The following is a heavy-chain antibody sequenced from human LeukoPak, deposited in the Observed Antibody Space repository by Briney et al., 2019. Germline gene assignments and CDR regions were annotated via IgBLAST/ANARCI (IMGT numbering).Heavy chain of an antibody. CDR2: ISWNSGSI. Sequence: GGSLRLSCAASGFTFDDYAMHWVRQAPGKGLEWVSGISWNSGSIGYADSVKGRSTISRDNAKNSLYLQMNSLRAEDTALYYCAKDLPRYCSGGSCYTPLAFDIWGQGTMVTVSS. CDR3: AKDLPRYCSGGSCYTPLAFDI. CDR1: GFTFDDYA. D-gene: IGHD2-15*01. V-gene: IGHV3-9*01. J-gene: IGHJ3*02.